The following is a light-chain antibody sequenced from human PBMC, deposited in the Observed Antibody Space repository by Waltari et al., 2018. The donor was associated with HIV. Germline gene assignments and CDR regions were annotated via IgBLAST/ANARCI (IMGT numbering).Light chain of an antibody. J-gene: IGKJ2*01. CDR3: QQYNNWPPNT. V-gene: IGKV3-15*01. CDR2: GAS. Sequence: VMTQSPATLSVSPGERVTLSCRASQTVSTKLAWYQQKPGQAPRLLIYGASTRALGLPARFSGSGSGTEFTLTISNLQSEDSAVYYCQQYNNWPPNTFGQGTKLEIK. CDR1: QTVSTK.